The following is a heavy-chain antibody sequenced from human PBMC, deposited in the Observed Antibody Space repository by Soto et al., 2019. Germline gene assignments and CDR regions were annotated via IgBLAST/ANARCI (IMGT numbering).Heavy chain of an antibody. CDR1: GFTFSSYG. CDR3: ARDLVYSSSWYRPYYYYGMDV. D-gene: IGHD6-13*01. Sequence: LRLSCAASGFTFSSYGMHWVRQAPGKGLEWVAVIWYDGSNKYYADSVKGRFTISRDNSKNTLYLQMNSPRAEDTAVYYCARDLVYSSSWYRPYYYYGMDVWGQGTTVTVSS. J-gene: IGHJ6*02. CDR2: IWYDGSNK. V-gene: IGHV3-33*01.